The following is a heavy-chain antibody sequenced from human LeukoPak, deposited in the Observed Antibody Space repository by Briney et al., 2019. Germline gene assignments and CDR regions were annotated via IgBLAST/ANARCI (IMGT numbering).Heavy chain of an antibody. Sequence: GGSLRLSCAASRFTFSSYAMSWVRQAPGKGLEWVSGISGGGSGTYYADSVKGRFTISRDNSKNTLDLQMNSLRAEDTAVYYCARRNVDTAMVRFDYWGQGTLVTVSS. D-gene: IGHD5-18*01. CDR3: ARRNVDTAMVRFDY. V-gene: IGHV3-23*01. CDR2: ISGGGSGT. J-gene: IGHJ4*02. CDR1: RFTFSSYA.